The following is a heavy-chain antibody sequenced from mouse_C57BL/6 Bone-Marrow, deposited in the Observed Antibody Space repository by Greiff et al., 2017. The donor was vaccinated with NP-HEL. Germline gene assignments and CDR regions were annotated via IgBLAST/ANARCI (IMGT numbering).Heavy chain of an antibody. Sequence: QVQLQQPGAELVRPGSSVKLSCKASGYTFTSYWMHWVKQRPIQGLEWIGNIDPSDSETNYNQKFKDKATLTVDKSSSTAYMQLSSLTSEDSAVYYCTRSEPAQANAMDYWGQGTSVTVSS. CDR2: IDPSDSET. J-gene: IGHJ4*01. CDR3: TRSEPAQANAMDY. CDR1: GYTFTSYW. D-gene: IGHD3-2*02. V-gene: IGHV1-52*01.